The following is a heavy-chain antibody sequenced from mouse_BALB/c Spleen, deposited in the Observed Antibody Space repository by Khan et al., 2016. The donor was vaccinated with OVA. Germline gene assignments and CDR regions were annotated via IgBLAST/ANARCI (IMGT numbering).Heavy chain of an antibody. CDR1: GYTFTSYW. D-gene: IGHD1-1*01. V-gene: IGHV1-7*01. CDR3: ANHGSSSAWFTY. J-gene: IGHJ3*01. CDR2: INPSTGYT. Sequence: QVQLQQSGAELAKPGASVKMSCKASGYTFTSYWMHWVQQRPGQGLEWIGYINPSTGYTEYNQKFKDKATLSADKSSSPAYMQMSSLTSEDSAVYYCANHGSSSAWFTYWGQGTLVTVSA.